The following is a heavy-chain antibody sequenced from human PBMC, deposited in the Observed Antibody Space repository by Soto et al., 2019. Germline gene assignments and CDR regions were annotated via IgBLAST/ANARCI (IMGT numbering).Heavy chain of an antibody. CDR1: GFTFSSSW. Sequence: EMQLVESGGALVQPGGSLRLSCAASGFTFSSSWMAWVRQAPGKGLEWVANINPEGSAEYYVDCVKGRFTISRDNAKNSLYLQMNSLRLEDTALYYCARHGVWCFDFWGQGTLVSISS. CDR3: ARHGVWCFDF. CDR2: INPEGSAE. D-gene: IGHD2-8*02. V-gene: IGHV3-7*02. J-gene: IGHJ4*02.